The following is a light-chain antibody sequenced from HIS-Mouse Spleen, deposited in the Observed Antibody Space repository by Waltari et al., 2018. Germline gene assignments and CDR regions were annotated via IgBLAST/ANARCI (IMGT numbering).Light chain of an antibody. CDR2: QDS. CDR1: KLGDKY. CDR3: QAWDSSTAV. Sequence: SYELTQPPSVSVSPGQTASITCSGDKLGDKYVCWYQQKPGQSPVLVIYQDSKRPSGIPERFSGSNAGNTANLTISGTQAMDEADYYCQAWDSSTAVFGGGTKLTVL. J-gene: IGLJ2*01. V-gene: IGLV3-1*01.